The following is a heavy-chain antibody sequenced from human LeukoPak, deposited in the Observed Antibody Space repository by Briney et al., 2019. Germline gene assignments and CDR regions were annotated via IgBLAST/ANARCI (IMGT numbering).Heavy chain of an antibody. CDR3: ARHYCSSTSCHEGYYMDV. V-gene: IGHV1-69*05. Sequence: ASVKVSCKASGYTFTSYGISWVRQAPGQGVEWMGGIIPIFGTANYAQKFQGRVTITTDESTSTAYMELSSPRSEDTAVYYCARHYCSSTSCHEGYYMDVWGKGTTVTVSS. D-gene: IGHD2-2*01. CDR2: IIPIFGTA. CDR1: GYTFTSYG. J-gene: IGHJ6*03.